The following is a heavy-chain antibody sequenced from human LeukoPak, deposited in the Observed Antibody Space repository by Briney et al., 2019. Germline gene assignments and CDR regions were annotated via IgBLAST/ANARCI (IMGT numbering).Heavy chain of an antibody. J-gene: IGHJ5*02. CDR3: ARDQGGYSYGYDL. CDR2: ISSSSSTI. D-gene: IGHD5-18*01. Sequence: QPGGSLRLSCAASVFTFSSYSMNWVRQAPGKGLEWVSYISSSSSTIYYADSVKGRFTISRDNAKNSLYLQMNSLRAEDTAVYYCARDQGGYSYGYDLWGQGTLVTVSS. CDR1: VFTFSSYS. V-gene: IGHV3-48*01.